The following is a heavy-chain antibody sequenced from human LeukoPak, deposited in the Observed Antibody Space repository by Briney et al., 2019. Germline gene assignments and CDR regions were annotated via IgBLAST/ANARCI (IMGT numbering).Heavy chain of an antibody. CDR3: AKGGADISSSWYYDAFDI. J-gene: IGHJ3*02. D-gene: IGHD6-13*01. CDR2: ISASGGGT. CDR1: GFTFSSYA. V-gene: IGHV3-23*01. Sequence: GGSLRLSCAASGFTFSSYAMTWVRQAPGKGLEWVSSISASGGGTYYADSVKGRFTISRDNSKNTLYLQMSSLRAEDTAVYYCAKGGADISSSWYYDAFDIWGQGTMVTVSS.